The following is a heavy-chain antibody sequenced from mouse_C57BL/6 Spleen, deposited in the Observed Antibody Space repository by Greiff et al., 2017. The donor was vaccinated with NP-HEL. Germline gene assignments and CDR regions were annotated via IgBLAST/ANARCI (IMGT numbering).Heavy chain of an antibody. V-gene: IGHV1-18*01. CDR3: ARDYGSSSFAY. Sequence: DVKLQESGPELVKPGASVKIPCKASGYTFTDYNMDWVKQSHGKSLEWIGDINPNNGGTNYNQKFKGKATLTVDKSSSTAYMELRSLTSEDTAVYYCARDYGSSSFAYWGQGTLVTVSA. CDR1: GYTFTDYN. J-gene: IGHJ3*01. CDR2: INPNNGGT. D-gene: IGHD1-1*01.